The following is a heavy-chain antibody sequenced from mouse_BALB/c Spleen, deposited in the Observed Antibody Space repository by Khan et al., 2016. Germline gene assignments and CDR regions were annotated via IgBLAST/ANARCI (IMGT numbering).Heavy chain of an antibody. Sequence: EVQLQESGPGLVKPSQSLSLTCSVTGYSITSGYYWNWIRQFPGNKLEWMGYISYDGSNNYNPSLKNRISITRDTSKNQFFLKLNSVTTEDTATYYCARKYYGRSWYFDVWGAGTTVTVSS. CDR2: ISYDGSN. V-gene: IGHV3-6*02. CDR3: ARKYYGRSWYFDV. CDR1: GYSITSGYY. J-gene: IGHJ1*01. D-gene: IGHD1-1*01.